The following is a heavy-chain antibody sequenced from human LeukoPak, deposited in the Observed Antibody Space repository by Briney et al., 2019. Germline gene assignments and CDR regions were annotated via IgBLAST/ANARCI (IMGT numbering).Heavy chain of an antibody. CDR3: ATWIRGNSYGYDH. CDR1: GGSISSCY. CDR2: IYYSGST. J-gene: IGHJ5*02. D-gene: IGHD5-18*01. V-gene: IGHV4-59*01. Sequence: SETLSLTCTVSGGSISSCYWSWIRQPPGKGLEWIGYIYYSGSTNYNPSLKSRVIISVDTSKNQFSLRLSSVTAADTAVYYCATWIRGNSYGYDHWGQGTLVTVSS.